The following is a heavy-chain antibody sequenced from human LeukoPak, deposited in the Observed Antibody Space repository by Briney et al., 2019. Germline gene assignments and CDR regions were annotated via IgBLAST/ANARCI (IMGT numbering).Heavy chain of an antibody. CDR3: AKADRTSMVTI. CDR1: GGSLSYYY. J-gene: IGHJ3*02. V-gene: IGHV4-59*01. CDR2: IYHSGST. Sequence: SETLSLTCTVSGGSLSYYYWGWLRQPPGKGLEWIGYIYHSGSTNYNPSLNSRVTISVDTSKNQFSLKVRSVTAADTALYYCAKADRTSMVTIWGQGTMVTVSS. D-gene: IGHD5-18*01.